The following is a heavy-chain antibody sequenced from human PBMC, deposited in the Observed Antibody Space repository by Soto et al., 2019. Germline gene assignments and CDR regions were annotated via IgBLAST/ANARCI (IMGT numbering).Heavy chain of an antibody. CDR3: EADRPHGDTGYAFDI. Sequence: ASVKVSCKASGFTFTSSAMQWVRQARGQRLEWIGWIVVGSGNTNYAQKFQERVTITRDMSTSTAYMELSSLRSEDTAVYYCEADRPHGDTGYAFDIWGQGTMVTVSS. CDR2: IVVGSGNT. V-gene: IGHV1-58*02. CDR1: GFTFTSSA. J-gene: IGHJ3*02. D-gene: IGHD3-3*01.